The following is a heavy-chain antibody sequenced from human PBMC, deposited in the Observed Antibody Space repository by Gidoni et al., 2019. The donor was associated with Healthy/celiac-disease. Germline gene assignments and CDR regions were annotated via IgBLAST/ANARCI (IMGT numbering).Heavy chain of an antibody. CDR1: GGAISSYY. V-gene: IGHV4-59*01. CDR3: ASERGGGWFDP. CDR2: IYYSGST. D-gene: IGHD3-16*01. Sequence: QVQLQESGPALVKPSETLSLTCTVSGGAISSYYWSWLRQPPGKGLEWIGYIYYSGSTNYNPSLKSRVTISVETSKNQFSLKLSSVTAADTAVYYCASERGGGWFDPWGQGTLVTVSS. J-gene: IGHJ5*02.